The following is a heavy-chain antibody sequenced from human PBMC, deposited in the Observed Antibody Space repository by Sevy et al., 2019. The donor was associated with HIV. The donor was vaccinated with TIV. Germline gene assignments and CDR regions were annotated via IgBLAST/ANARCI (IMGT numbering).Heavy chain of an antibody. CDR1: GFTFSSYG. D-gene: IGHD3-3*01. CDR3: AKDHSRYYDFWSGPNYGMDV. V-gene: IGHV3-30*02. CDR2: IRYDGSNK. Sequence: GGSLRLSCAASGFTFSSYGMHWVRQAPGKGLEWVAFIRYDGSNKYYVDSVKGRFTISRDNSKNTLYLQMNSLRAEDTAVYYCAKDHSRYYDFWSGPNYGMDVWGQGTTVTVSS. J-gene: IGHJ6*02.